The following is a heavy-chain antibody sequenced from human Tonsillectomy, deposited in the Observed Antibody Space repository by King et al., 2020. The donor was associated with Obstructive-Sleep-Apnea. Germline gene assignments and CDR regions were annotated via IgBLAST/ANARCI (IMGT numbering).Heavy chain of an antibody. CDR1: GFTFSSYG. V-gene: IGHV3-33*01. Sequence: VQLVESGGGVVQPGRSLRLSCAASGFTFSSYGMHWVRQAPGKGLEWVAVIWYDGSNKYYADSVKGRVTISRDNSKNTLYLQMNSLRAEDTAVYYCAREGLRFLEWYPFDYWGQGTLVTVSS. CDR2: IWYDGSNK. J-gene: IGHJ4*02. CDR3: AREGLRFLEWYPFDY. D-gene: IGHD3-3*01.